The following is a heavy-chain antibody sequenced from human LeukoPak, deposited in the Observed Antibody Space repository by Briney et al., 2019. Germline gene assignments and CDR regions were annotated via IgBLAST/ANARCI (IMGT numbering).Heavy chain of an antibody. CDR2: ISSSSSYI. Sequence: GGSMRLSCAASGFTFSSYSMNWVSQAEGKGLEWVSSISSSSSYIYYADSVQGRFTISRDNAKNSLYLQMNSLRAEDTAVYYCARGYGSGRGAFDIWGQGTMVTVSS. D-gene: IGHD3-10*01. CDR3: ARGYGSGRGAFDI. V-gene: IGHV3-21*01. CDR1: GFTFSSYS. J-gene: IGHJ3*02.